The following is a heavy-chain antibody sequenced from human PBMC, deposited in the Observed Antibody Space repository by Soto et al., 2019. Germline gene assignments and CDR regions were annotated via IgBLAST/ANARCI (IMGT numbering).Heavy chain of an antibody. J-gene: IGHJ5*02. CDR3: ARAVALIASTPPLQNNWFDP. Sequence: QVHVVQSGAEVKKPGASVKVSCKTSGYTFSNYGIAWVRQAPGQGLEWMGWSSAYNGDTNYAQKFQGRVTMTTDTSTSTAYMELRSVRSDDTALYYCARAVALIASTPPLQNNWFDPWGQGTLVTVSS. CDR1: GYTFSNYG. D-gene: IGHD2-15*01. V-gene: IGHV1-18*01. CDR2: SSAYNGDT.